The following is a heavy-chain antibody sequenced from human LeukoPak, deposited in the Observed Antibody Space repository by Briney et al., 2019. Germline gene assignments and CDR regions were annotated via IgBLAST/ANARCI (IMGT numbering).Heavy chain of an antibody. J-gene: IGHJ5*02. CDR1: GFTFSSYW. V-gene: IGHV3-7*01. D-gene: IGHD1-26*01. CDR3: ARVFGSYSFRFDP. Sequence: PGGSLRLSCAASGFTFSSYWMSWVRQAPGKGLEWVANIKQDGSEKYYVDSVKGRFTISRDNAKNSLYLQMNSLRAEDTAVYYCARVFGSYSFRFDPWGQGTLVTVSS. CDR2: IKQDGSEK.